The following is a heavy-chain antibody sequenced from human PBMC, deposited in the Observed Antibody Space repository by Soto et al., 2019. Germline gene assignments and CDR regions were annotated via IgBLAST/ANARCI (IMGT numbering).Heavy chain of an antibody. CDR3: ARDPERSSIAARRSDH. Sequence: GGSLRLSCAAPGFTFSSYAMSWVRQAPGKGLEWVSTVSGSGSSTYYADSVKGRFTISRDNAKNSLYLQINSLRAEDTAVYYCARDPERSSIAARRSDHSGQGTLFTVSS. D-gene: IGHD6-6*01. J-gene: IGHJ4*02. CDR1: GFTFSSYA. CDR2: VSGSGSST. V-gene: IGHV3-23*01.